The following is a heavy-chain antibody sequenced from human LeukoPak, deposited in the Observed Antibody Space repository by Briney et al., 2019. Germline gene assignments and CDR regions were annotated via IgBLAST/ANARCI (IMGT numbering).Heavy chain of an antibody. Sequence: SETLSLTCTVSGGSISSYYWSWIRQPAGQGLEWIGRIYGSGSTNYNPSVKSRVTMSVDTSKNQFSLRLSAVTAADTAMYYCASVSRGYYIDSWGQGTLVTVSS. J-gene: IGHJ4*02. CDR3: ASVSRGYYIDS. D-gene: IGHD3-22*01. CDR1: GGSISSYY. V-gene: IGHV4-4*07. CDR2: IYGSGST.